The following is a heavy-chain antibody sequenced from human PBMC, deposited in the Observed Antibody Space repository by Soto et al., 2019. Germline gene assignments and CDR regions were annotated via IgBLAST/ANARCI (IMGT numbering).Heavy chain of an antibody. J-gene: IGHJ4*02. CDR2: ISSSGNT. CDR1: DGSISNFY. Sequence: PSETLSLTCTVSDGSISNFYWSWIRQPPGKGLEWIGYISSSGNTKYNPSLKSRVSISVDTSKNQFSLNLTSVTAADTAVYYCARAPMVLTRSYFDSWGQGTPVTVS. D-gene: IGHD3-22*01. V-gene: IGHV4-59*01. CDR3: ARAPMVLTRSYFDS.